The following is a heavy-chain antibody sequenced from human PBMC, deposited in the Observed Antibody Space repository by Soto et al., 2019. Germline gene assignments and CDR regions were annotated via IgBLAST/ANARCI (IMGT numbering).Heavy chain of an antibody. Sequence: EVQLAESGGGLIQPGGSLRLSCAASGFTVSSNYMTWVRQAPGKGLEWVTVIYSGGATYYADPVKGRFTISRDKSKNTLYLHVNGLRAEDRAVYYFASDSFGRGGGMDVLGQGTTVTVSS. CDR1: GFTVSSNY. CDR3: ASDSFGRGGGMDV. V-gene: IGHV3-53*01. CDR2: IYSGGAT. J-gene: IGHJ6*02. D-gene: IGHD3-16*01.